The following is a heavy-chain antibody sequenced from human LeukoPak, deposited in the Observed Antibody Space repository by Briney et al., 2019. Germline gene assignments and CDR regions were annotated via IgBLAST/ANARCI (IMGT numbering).Heavy chain of an antibody. D-gene: IGHD3-9*01. CDR3: ARAIRRYDILTGYYRTWFDP. CDR1: GGSISSYY. CDR2: IYTSGST. Sequence: SETLSLTCTVSGGSISSYYWSWIRQPAGKGLEWIGRIYTSGSTNYNPSLKSRVTMSVDTSKNQFSLKLSSVTAADTAVYYCARAIRRYDILTGYYRTWFDPWGQGTLVTVSS. J-gene: IGHJ5*02. V-gene: IGHV4-4*07.